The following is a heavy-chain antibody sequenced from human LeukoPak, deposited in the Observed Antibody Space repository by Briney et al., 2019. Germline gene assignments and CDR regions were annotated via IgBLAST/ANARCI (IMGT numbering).Heavy chain of an antibody. CDR3: ARVLAVAATHYFDY. CDR2: IYYSGST. Sequence: SETLSLTCTVSGGSISIGGYYWSWIRQHPGKGLGWIGYIYYSGSTYYNPSLKSRVTISVDTSKNQFSLKLSSVTAADTAVYYCARVLAVAATHYFDYWGQGTLVTVSS. V-gene: IGHV4-31*03. D-gene: IGHD2-15*01. J-gene: IGHJ4*02. CDR1: GGSISIGGYY.